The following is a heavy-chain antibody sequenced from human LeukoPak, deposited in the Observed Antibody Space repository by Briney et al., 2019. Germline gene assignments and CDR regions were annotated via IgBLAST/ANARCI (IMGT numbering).Heavy chain of an antibody. CDR3: ASMRWLQFFH. CDR1: GFPFSVYE. V-gene: IGHV3-48*03. D-gene: IGHD5-24*01. CDR2: IGSSGSSI. J-gene: IGHJ4*02. Sequence: PGGSLSLSCAVSGFPFSVYEMNWVRQAPGKGLEWIAYIGSSGSSIYYADFVKGRFTISRDNAKNSLYVEMESLRVEDTAVYFCASMRWLQFFHWGQGTLVTVSS.